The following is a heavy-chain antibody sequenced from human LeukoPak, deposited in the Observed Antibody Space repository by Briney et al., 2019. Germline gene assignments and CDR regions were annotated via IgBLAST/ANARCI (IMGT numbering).Heavy chain of an antibody. CDR1: GGSFSGYY. D-gene: IGHD2-15*01. Sequence: SETLSLTCAVYGGSFSGYYWSWIRQPPGKGLEWIGEINHSGSTNYNPSLKSRVTISVDTSKNQFSLKLSSVTAADTAVYYCARAPRMRGWFDPWGQGTLVTVSS. V-gene: IGHV4-34*01. CDR2: INHSGST. J-gene: IGHJ5*02. CDR3: ARAPRMRGWFDP.